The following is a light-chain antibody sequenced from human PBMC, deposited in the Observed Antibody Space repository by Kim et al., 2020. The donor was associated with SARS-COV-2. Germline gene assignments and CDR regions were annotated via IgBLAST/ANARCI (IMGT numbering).Light chain of an antibody. Sequence: GKWITVSGTGSSSERGSYNDGYWYQQHPGKDPKRVIYDGTNRPSGVSNRFAGSKSGNTASLTISGLQAEDEADYYCSSHTTNNSPVFGTGTKVTVL. CDR1: SSERGSYND. CDR2: DGT. J-gene: IGLJ1*01. CDR3: SSHTTNNSPV. V-gene: IGLV2-14*03.